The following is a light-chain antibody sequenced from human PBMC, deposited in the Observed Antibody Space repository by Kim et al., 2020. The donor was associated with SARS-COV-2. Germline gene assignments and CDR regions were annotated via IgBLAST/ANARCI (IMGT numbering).Light chain of an antibody. CDR2: AAS. J-gene: IGKJ1*01. CDR3: QKYYGDPA. Sequence: GDRVTITCRASQDISNYLAWYQQKPGKVPKLLIYAASTLQSGVPSRFSGTGSGTDFTLTISSLQPEDVATYYCQKYYGDPAFGQGTKVDIK. V-gene: IGKV1-27*01. CDR1: QDISNY.